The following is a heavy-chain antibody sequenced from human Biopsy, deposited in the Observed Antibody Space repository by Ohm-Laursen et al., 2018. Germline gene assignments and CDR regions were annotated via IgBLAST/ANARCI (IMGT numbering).Heavy chain of an antibody. D-gene: IGHD3-9*01. CDR2: NIPILGTG. J-gene: IGHJ1*01. CDR3: ATKLTGYFHH. Sequence: ASVKVSCKVPGGTFSNYGVNWVRQAPGHGLEWLGGNIPILGTGNYAQKFHDRVTVAADTSTNTATMELRSLRSGDTAVYYCATKLTGYFHHWGQGTLVIVSS. CDR1: GGTFSNYG. V-gene: IGHV1-69*06.